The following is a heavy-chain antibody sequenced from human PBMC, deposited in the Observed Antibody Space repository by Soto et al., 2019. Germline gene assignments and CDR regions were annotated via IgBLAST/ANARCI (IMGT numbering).Heavy chain of an antibody. V-gene: IGHV4-39*01. CDR3: ASHCSSASCYLPAFDY. Sequence: SETLSLTCTVSGDSVSSSSYYWGWIRQPPGKGLEWIASIYYSGNTFYNPSLKSRVTISVVTSLNQFSLKLNSVTAADTAVYYCASHCSSASCYLPAFDYWGQGALVTVSS. J-gene: IGHJ4*02. D-gene: IGHD2-2*01. CDR2: IYYSGNT. CDR1: GDSVSSSSYY.